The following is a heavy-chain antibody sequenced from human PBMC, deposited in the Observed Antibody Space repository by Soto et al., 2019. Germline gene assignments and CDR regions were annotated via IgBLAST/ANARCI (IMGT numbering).Heavy chain of an antibody. CDR3: ARDIVVVPAARLYYYYGMDV. V-gene: IGHV1-18*01. D-gene: IGHD2-2*01. CDR2: ISAYNGNT. J-gene: IGHJ6*02. Sequence: ASVKVSCKASGYTFTSYGISWVRQAPGQGLEWMGWISAYNGNTNYAQKLQGRVTMTTDTSTSTAYMELRSLRSDDTAVYYCARDIVVVPAARLYYYYGMDVWGQGTTVTFSS. CDR1: GYTFTSYG.